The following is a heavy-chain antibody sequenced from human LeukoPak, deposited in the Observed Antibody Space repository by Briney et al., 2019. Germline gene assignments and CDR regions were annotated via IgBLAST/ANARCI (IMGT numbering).Heavy chain of an antibody. Sequence: SETLSLTCTVSGDSIKGYFWSWMRQSPGTGLEWNGYTYHIGNTDYNPSLESRVTISADTSKNQFSLKLTSVTAADTAVYYCARHRGGRFSESYCDHWGQEILVTVSS. CDR2: TYHIGNT. J-gene: IGHJ5*02. V-gene: IGHV4-59*08. CDR3: ARHRGGRFSESYCDH. D-gene: IGHD1-26*01. CDR1: GDSIKGYF.